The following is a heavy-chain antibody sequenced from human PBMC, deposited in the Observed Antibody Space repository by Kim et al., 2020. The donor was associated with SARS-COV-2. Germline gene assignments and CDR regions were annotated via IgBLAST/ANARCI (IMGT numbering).Heavy chain of an antibody. D-gene: IGHD3-3*01. V-gene: IGHV5-51*01. CDR2: IYPGDSDT. CDR1: GYSFTSYW. CDR3: ARLGRLRFLGRPLDV. Sequence: GESLKISCKGSGYSFTSYWIGWVRQMPGKGLEWMGIIYPGDSDTRYSPSFQGQVTISADKSISTAYLQWCSLKASDTAMYYCARLGRLRFLGRPLDVWGQGTTVTVSS. J-gene: IGHJ6*02.